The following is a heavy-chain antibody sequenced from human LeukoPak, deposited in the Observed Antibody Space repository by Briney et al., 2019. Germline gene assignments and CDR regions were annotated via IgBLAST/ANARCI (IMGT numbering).Heavy chain of an antibody. D-gene: IGHD2-2*01. V-gene: IGHV3-30*02. CDR2: IRYDGSNQ. J-gene: IGHJ4*02. CDR1: GLNFNDAW. CDR3: AKGGYCGSTTCHLLPYDY. Sequence: SGGSLRLSCEASGLNFNDAWMSWVRQAPGKGLEWVSFIRYDGSNQHYADSVKGRFTISRDNSKSTLYLQMNSLRSEDTAVYYCAKGGYCGSTTCHLLPYDYWGQGTLVTVSS.